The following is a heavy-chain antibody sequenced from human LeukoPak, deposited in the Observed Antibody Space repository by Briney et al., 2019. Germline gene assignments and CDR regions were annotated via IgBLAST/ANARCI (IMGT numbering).Heavy chain of an antibody. CDR3: AKWIWEGTIAARPGYFDY. Sequence: GGSLRLSCAASGFTFSSYAMSWVRQAPGKGLEWVSAIGGSGGNTYYADSVKGRFTISRDNSRNTLYLQMNSLRAADTAVYYCAKWIWEGTIAARPGYFDYWGQGTLVTVSS. CDR2: IGGSGGNT. D-gene: IGHD6-6*01. CDR1: GFTFSSYA. V-gene: IGHV3-23*01. J-gene: IGHJ4*02.